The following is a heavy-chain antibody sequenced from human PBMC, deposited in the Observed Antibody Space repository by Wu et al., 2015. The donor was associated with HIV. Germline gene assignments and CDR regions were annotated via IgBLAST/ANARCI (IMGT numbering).Heavy chain of an antibody. D-gene: IGHD1-1*01. J-gene: IGHJ4*02. CDR2: INPDSDGGT. Sequence: QVQLVQSGAEVKKPGASVKVSCKASGYTFTSYYMHWVRQAPGQGLEWMGWINPDSDGGTKYAQKFQGRVTMTRDTSITTVYMEVTRLTSDDTAIYYCARRQNWNPNNFHFDSWGQGTLVTVSS. CDR1: GYTFTSYY. CDR3: ARRQNWNPNNFHFDS. V-gene: IGHV1-2*02.